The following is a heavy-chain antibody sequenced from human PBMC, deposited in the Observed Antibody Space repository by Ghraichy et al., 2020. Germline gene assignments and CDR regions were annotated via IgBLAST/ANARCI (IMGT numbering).Heavy chain of an antibody. J-gene: IGHJ4*02. CDR3: ARDNIATVVPAAIGFDY. CDR1: GFTFSSYA. CDR2: ISYDGSNK. V-gene: IGHV3-30-3*01. Sequence: GGSLRLSCAASGFTFSSYAMHWVRQAPGKRLEWVAVISYDGSNKYYADSVKGRFTISRDNSKNTLYLQMNSLRAEDTAVYYCARDNIATVVPAAIGFDYWGQGTLVTVSS. D-gene: IGHD2-2*01.